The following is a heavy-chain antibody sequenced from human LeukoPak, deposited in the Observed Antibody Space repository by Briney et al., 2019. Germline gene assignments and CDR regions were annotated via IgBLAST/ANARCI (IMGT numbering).Heavy chain of an antibody. CDR3: AKDPVGRDPRLDWYFDL. V-gene: IGHV3-23*01. Sequence: GSLRFSSSASTFTVRSAFMSRVRQAPGKGLEWVSGTNGGGTTTYYAVPVKVRFTISRAISKNTLSLHLISPRATAMAYYPCAKDPVGRDPRLDWYFDLWGGGTVVSVS. J-gene: IGHJ2*01. CDR1: TFTVRSAF. CDR2: TNGGGTTT.